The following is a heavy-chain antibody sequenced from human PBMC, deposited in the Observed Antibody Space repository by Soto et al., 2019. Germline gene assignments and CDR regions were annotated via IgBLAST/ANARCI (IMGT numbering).Heavy chain of an antibody. J-gene: IGHJ4*02. CDR1: GASITGTSY. D-gene: IGHD2-8*02. Sequence: PSEILSLTCTVSGASITGTSYWSWIRQPAGKWLEWIGRFSLSGTTNYNPSLRSRVTMSADVSKNQFSLRLTSVTAADTALYYCARGMTPPGAPAWYYFDSWGQGTLVTVSS. V-gene: IGHV4-4*07. CDR2: FSLSGTT. CDR3: ARGMTPPGAPAWYYFDS.